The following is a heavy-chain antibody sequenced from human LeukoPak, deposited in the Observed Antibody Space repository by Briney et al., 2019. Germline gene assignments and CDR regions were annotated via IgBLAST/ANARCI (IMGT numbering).Heavy chain of an antibody. CDR1: GYTLTELS. V-gene: IGHV1-24*01. Sequence: ASVNVSFKVSGYTLTELSMHWVRQAPGKGLEWMGGFDPEDGETIYAQKFQGRVTMTEDTSTDTAYMELSSLRSEDTAVYYCATAAILTNYYYYGMDVWGKGTTVTVSS. CDR2: FDPEDGET. CDR3: ATAAILTNYYYYGMDV. D-gene: IGHD3-9*01. J-gene: IGHJ6*04.